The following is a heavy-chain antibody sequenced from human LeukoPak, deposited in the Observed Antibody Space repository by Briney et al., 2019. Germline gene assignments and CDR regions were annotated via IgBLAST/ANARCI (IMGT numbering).Heavy chain of an antibody. J-gene: IGHJ4*02. D-gene: IGHD1-26*01. CDR1: GFTFSSYW. CDR3: GREVPGGATILDC. V-gene: IGHV3-7*04. Sequence: GALRLSCAASGFTFSSYWMSWVRHAPGKGLEWVAYTKEDGSVKYYVDSVKGRFTISRDNGKNSLYLQMNSLRADDTAVYYCGREVPGGATILDCWGQGTLVTVSS. CDR2: TKEDGSVK.